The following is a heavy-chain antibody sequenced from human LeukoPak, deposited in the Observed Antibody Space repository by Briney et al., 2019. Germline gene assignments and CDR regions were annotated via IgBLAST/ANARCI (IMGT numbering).Heavy chain of an antibody. V-gene: IGHV4-59*01. CDR1: GGSISSYY. CDR3: ARAPGYYDSSGYYSLDAFDI. CDR2: IYYSGST. Sequence: SETLSLTCTVSGGSISSYYWSWIRQPPGKGLEWIGYIYYSGSTNYNPPLKSRVTISVDTSKNQFSLKLSSVTAADTAVYYCARAPGYYDSSGYYSLDAFDIWGQGTMVTVSS. D-gene: IGHD3-22*01. J-gene: IGHJ3*02.